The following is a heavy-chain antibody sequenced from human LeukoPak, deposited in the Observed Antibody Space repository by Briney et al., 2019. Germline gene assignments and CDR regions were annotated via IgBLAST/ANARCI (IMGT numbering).Heavy chain of an antibody. CDR1: GYTFTSYA. J-gene: IGHJ3*02. V-gene: IGHV7-4-1*02. D-gene: IGHD2-21*02. CDR2: INTNTGNP. Sequence: ASVKVSCKSSGYTFTSYAMNWVRQASGQGLEWMGCINTNTGNPTYAQGFTGRFVFSLDTSVSTAYLQISSLKAEDTAVHYCARGLAYCCGDCYSQFSDAFDIWGQGTMVTVSS. CDR3: ARGLAYCCGDCYSQFSDAFDI.